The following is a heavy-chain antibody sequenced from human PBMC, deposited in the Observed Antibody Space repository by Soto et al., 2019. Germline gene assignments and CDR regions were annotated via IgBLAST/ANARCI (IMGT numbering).Heavy chain of an antibody. D-gene: IGHD6-13*01. Sequence: PSETLSLTCTVSGGSISSSSYYWGWIRQPPGKGLEWIGSIYYSGSTYYKPSLKSRVTISVDTSKNQYSLKLSSVTAADTAVYYCASHTGYSSSWYSHFDPWGQGTLVTVSS. CDR2: IYYSGST. V-gene: IGHV4-39*01. J-gene: IGHJ5*02. CDR3: ASHTGYSSSWYSHFDP. CDR1: GGSISSSSYY.